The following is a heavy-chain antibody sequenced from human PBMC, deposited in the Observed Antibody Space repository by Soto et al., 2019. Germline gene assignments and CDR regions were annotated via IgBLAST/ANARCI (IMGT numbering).Heavy chain of an antibody. J-gene: IGHJ4*02. V-gene: IGHV3-9*01. CDR2: ISWNSGSI. CDR3: AKSPLVVVAATLFDY. D-gene: IGHD2-15*01. CDR1: GFTFDDYA. Sequence: DVQLVGSGGGLVQPGRSLRLSCAASGFTFDDYAMHWVRQAPGKGLEWVSGISWNSGSIGYADSVKGRFTISRDNAKNSLYLQMNSLRAEDTALYYCAKSPLVVVAATLFDYWGQGTLVTVSS.